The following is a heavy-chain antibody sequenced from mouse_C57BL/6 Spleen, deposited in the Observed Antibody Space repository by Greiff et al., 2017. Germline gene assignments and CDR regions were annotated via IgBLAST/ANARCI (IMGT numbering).Heavy chain of an antibody. Sequence: QVQLQQSGAELVRPGTSVKVSCKASGYAFTNYLIEWVKQRPGQGLEWIGVINPGSGGTNYNEKFKGKATLTADKSASTAYMQLSSLTSEDSAVYFCARSGYSAMDYWGQGTSVTVSS. CDR3: ARSGYSAMDY. V-gene: IGHV1-54*01. J-gene: IGHJ4*01. D-gene: IGHD3-1*01. CDR1: GYAFTNYL. CDR2: INPGSGGT.